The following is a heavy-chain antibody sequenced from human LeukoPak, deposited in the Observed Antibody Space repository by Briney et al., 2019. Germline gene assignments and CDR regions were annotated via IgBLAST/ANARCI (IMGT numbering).Heavy chain of an antibody. J-gene: IGHJ4*02. V-gene: IGHV1-2*02. CDR2: IYPNTGGT. Sequence: ASVKVSCKASVSTFTDYYIHWVRQAPGQGLEWIGWIYPNTGGTNYPQQFEGRITMTSDTSISTAYMELTRLRFDDTAVYYCATGINYNSGWYGSFDSWGQGSLVTVSS. CDR3: ATGINYNSGWYGSFDS. CDR1: VSTFTDYY. D-gene: IGHD6-19*01.